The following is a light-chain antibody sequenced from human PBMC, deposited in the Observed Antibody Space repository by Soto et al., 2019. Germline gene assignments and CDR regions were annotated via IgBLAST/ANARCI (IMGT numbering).Light chain of an antibody. CDR1: QSVSSTY. J-gene: IGKJ5*01. CDR3: QQYGSSLVT. CDR2: GAS. V-gene: IGKV3-20*01. Sequence: IVLTQSPGTLSLSPGERASLSCRTSQSVSSTYLAWYQQKPGQAPRLLIYGASNRATGIPDRFSGSGSGTDVTLTITRLEPEDFAVYYCQQYGSSLVTFGQGTRLEMK.